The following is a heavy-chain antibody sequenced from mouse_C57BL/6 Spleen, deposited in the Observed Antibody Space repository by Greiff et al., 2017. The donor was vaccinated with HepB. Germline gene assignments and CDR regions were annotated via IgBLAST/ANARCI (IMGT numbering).Heavy chain of an antibody. Sequence: VKLQESGPELVKPGASVKISCKASGYAFSSSWMNWVKQRPGKGLEWIGRIYPGDGDTNYNGKFKGKATLTADKSSSTAYMQLSSLTSEDSAVYFCARPDYYGSSYDYVDYWGQGTTLTVSS. V-gene: IGHV1-82*01. J-gene: IGHJ2*01. D-gene: IGHD1-1*01. CDR1: GYAFSSSW. CDR2: IYPGDGDT. CDR3: ARPDYYGSSYDYVDY.